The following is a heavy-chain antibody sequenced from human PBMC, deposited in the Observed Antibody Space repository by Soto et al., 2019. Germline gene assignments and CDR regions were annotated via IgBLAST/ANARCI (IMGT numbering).Heavy chain of an antibody. J-gene: IGHJ6*02. D-gene: IGHD3-10*01. Sequence: SETLSLTCTVSGGSISSGGYYWSWIRQHPXKGLEWIGCIYYSGSTYYNPSLKSRVTISVDTSKNQFSLKLSSVTAADTAVYYCARKYGSGTYYYYYGMDVWGQGTTVTVSS. V-gene: IGHV4-31*03. CDR1: GGSISSGGYY. CDR3: ARKYGSGTYYYYYGMDV. CDR2: IYYSGST.